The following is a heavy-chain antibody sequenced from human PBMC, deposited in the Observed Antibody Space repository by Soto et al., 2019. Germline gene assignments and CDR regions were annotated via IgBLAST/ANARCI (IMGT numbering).Heavy chain of an antibody. Sequence: QAHLVESGGGVVQPGTSLRLSCAASGVSFNSYDMHWVRQAPGKGPEWVAIISYDGSNTYYSDSVRGRFTISRDNSKDTLYLQMHRLRSEDTAIYYWARISRYCSGGDCHAWGQGTQVTVSS. CDR1: GVSFNSYD. CDR3: ARISRYCSGGDCHA. V-gene: IGHV3-30*03. J-gene: IGHJ5*02. CDR2: ISYDGSNT. D-gene: IGHD2-15*01.